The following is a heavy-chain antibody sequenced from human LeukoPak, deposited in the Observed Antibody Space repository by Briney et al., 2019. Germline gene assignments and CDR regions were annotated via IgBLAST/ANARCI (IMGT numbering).Heavy chain of an antibody. CDR1: GDSVSRNSAA. D-gene: IGHD6-19*01. CDR2: TYYRSKWYA. Sequence: SQTLSLTCAISGDSVSRNSAASNWIRQSPSRGLEWLGRTYYRSKWYADYAVSLKGRITINADASKNQFSLRLNSVTPDDTAVYYCSGDLAVGGIHFYTMYVWGQGTTVTVSS. J-gene: IGHJ6*02. CDR3: SGDLAVGGIHFYTMYV. V-gene: IGHV6-1*01.